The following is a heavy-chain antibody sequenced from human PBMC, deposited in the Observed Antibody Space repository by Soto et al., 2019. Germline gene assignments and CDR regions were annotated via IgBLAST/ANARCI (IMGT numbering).Heavy chain of an antibody. CDR3: AHRGGAAVGLYYFDY. CDR2: IYWHDAK. J-gene: IGHJ4*02. Sequence: ESGPTLVNPTQTLTLTCTFSGFSLSTTGVGVGWIRQPPGKALEWLALIYWHDAKRYSPSLKSRLTITKDASKNQVVLTMTDVDPVDTATYYCAHRGGAAVGLYYFDYWGPGTLVTVSS. V-gene: IGHV2-5*01. D-gene: IGHD6-13*01. CDR1: GFSLSTTGVG.